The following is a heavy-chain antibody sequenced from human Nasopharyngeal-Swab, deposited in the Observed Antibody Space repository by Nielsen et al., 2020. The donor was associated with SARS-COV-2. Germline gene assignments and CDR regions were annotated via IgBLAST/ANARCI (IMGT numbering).Heavy chain of an antibody. D-gene: IGHD6-19*01. Sequence: GESLKISCAASGFTFSSYSMNWVRQAPGKGLEWVSYISSSSSTIYSADSVKGRFTISRDNAKNSLYLQMNSLRAEDTAVYYCARDHGGGTIAEALGPFYYYYYMDVWGKGTTVTVSS. CDR3: ARDHGGGTIAEALGPFYYYYYMDV. J-gene: IGHJ6*03. CDR1: GFTFSSYS. V-gene: IGHV3-48*01. CDR2: ISSSSSTI.